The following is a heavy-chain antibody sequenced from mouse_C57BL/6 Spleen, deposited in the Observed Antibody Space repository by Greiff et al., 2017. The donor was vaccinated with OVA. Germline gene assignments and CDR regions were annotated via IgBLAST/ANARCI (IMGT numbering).Heavy chain of an antibody. V-gene: IGHV5-17*01. CDR2: ISSGSSTI. D-gene: IGHD2-3*01. Sequence: EVQLQESGGGLVKPGGSLKLSCAASGFTFSDYGMHWVRQAPEKGLEWVAYISSGSSTIYYADTVKGRFTISRDNAKNTLFLQMTSLRSEDTAMYYCARDDGYYWYFDVWGTGTTVTVSS. CDR1: GFTFSDYG. J-gene: IGHJ1*03. CDR3: ARDDGYYWYFDV.